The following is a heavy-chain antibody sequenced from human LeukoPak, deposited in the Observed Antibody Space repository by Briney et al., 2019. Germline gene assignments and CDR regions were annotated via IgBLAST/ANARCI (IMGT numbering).Heavy chain of an antibody. Sequence: GGSLRLSCAASGFTFSSYGMHWVRQAPGKGLEWVAVISYDGSNKYYADSVKGRFTISRDNSKNTLYLQMNSLRAEDTAVYYCAKAQRGVGDGYLFDYWGQGTLVTVSS. CDR1: GFTFSSYG. CDR3: AKAQRGVGDGYLFDY. D-gene: IGHD2-21*02. CDR2: ISYDGSNK. V-gene: IGHV3-30*18. J-gene: IGHJ4*02.